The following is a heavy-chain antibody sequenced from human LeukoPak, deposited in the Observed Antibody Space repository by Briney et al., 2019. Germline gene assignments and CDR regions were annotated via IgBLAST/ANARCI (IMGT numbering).Heavy chain of an antibody. CDR2: ISYDGSNK. D-gene: IGHD1-26*01. J-gene: IGHJ4*02. Sequence: PGGSLRLSCAASGFTFSSYAMHWVRQAPGKGLEWVAVISYDGSNKYYADSVKGRFTISRDNSKNTLYLQMNSLRAEDTAVYYCAKGRSGSYWPGFDYWGQGTLVTVSS. CDR1: GFTFSSYA. V-gene: IGHV3-30*04. CDR3: AKGRSGSYWPGFDY.